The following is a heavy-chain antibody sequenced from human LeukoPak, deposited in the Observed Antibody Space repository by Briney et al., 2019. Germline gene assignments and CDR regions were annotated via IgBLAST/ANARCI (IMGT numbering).Heavy chain of an antibody. J-gene: IGHJ6*03. CDR3: ARASMIRGVQAYYYYMDV. CDR2: IYNSGST. CDR1: GGSISNYY. V-gene: IGHV4-59*01. Sequence: SETLSLTCAVSGGSISNYYWSWIRQPPGKGLEWIGYIYNSGSTNYNPSPKSRVTISVDTSKSQFSLKLTSVTAADTAVYYCARASMIRGVQAYYYYMDVWGKGTTVTVSS. D-gene: IGHD3-10*01.